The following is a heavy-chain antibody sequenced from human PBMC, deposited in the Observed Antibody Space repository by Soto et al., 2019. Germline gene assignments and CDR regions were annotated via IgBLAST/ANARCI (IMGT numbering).Heavy chain of an antibody. J-gene: IGHJ5*02. CDR2: IYVTGAV. D-gene: IGHD2-21*01. Sequence: SETQSLTCSVSGAALNSGNSYWSWIRQVPGQGLERFGIIYVTGAVDYTASSGARIPLLNVTSERHFSLNLRLVTAADTAVYYCARLRIATNNYKWFDPWGQGTLGTASS. V-gene: IGHV4-31*03. CDR3: ARLRIATNNYKWFDP. CDR1: GAALNSGNSY.